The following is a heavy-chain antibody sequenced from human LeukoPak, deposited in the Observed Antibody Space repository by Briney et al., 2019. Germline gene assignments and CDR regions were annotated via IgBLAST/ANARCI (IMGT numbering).Heavy chain of an antibody. CDR2: IKQDGSEK. Sequence: PGGSLRFSCAASGFTFRSYWMSWVRQAPGKGLEWVANIKQDGSEKYYVDSVKGRFTISRDNAKKSLYLQVNSLRAEDTAIYYCARDGAPFDFWGQGTLVTVSS. D-gene: IGHD4-17*01. V-gene: IGHV3-7*01. J-gene: IGHJ4*02. CDR3: ARDGAPFDF. CDR1: GFTFRSYW.